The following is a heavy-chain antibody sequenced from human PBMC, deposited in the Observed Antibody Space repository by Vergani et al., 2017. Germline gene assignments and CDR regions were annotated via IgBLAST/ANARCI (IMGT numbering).Heavy chain of an antibody. CDR2: MYHSGST. CDR1: GGSMSGYY. CDR3: AREKPLGIAVADINWFDP. J-gene: IGHJ5*02. V-gene: IGHV4-59*01. Sequence: QVRLQESGPGLVKPSETLSLTCSVSGGSMSGYYWSWIRQPPGKELEWIGYMYHSGSTNYNPSLETRVTISGDTSKNQFSLKLNSVTAADTAVYYCAREKPLGIAVADINWFDPWGQGTLVTVSS. D-gene: IGHD6-19*01.